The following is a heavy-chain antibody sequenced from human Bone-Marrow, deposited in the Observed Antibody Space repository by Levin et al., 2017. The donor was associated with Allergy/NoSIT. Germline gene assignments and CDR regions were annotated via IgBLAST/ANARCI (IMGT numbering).Heavy chain of an antibody. CDR3: GKETPTRGWYTIDD. D-gene: IGHD6-19*01. Sequence: QPGGSLRLSCAASGFTFNNYAISWVRHAPGKGLEWVSAINTAGRTYYTDSVKGRFTISRDNSKNTVNLQMNSLRGEDTAVYYCGKETPTRGWYTIDDWGQGTLVTVSS. V-gene: IGHV3-23*01. CDR1: GFTFNNYA. CDR2: INTAGRT. J-gene: IGHJ4*02.